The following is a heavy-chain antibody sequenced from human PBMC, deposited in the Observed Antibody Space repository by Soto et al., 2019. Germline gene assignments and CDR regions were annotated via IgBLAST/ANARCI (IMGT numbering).Heavy chain of an antibody. CDR2: IYYIGNT. D-gene: IGHD4-17*01. V-gene: IGHV4-39*02. J-gene: IGHJ5*02. Sequence: QLQLQESGPGLVKPSETLSLTCTVSGGSISTRSSYWGWIRQPPGKGLEWIGSIYYIGNTYYNPSLKSPVAISIYSSRTLFSLNLNSVPTADTAVYYCGSHDYVAKGYHFQPWGQGTMVTVSS. CDR1: GGSISTRSSY. CDR3: GSHDYVAKGYHFQP.